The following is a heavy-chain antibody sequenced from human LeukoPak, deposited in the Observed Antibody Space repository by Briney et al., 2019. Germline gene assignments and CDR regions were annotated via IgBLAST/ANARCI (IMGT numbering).Heavy chain of an antibody. CDR2: INHSGST. J-gene: IGHJ4*02. CDR3: ASKQGYSYGSF. D-gene: IGHD5-18*01. Sequence: SETLSLTCAVYGGSFSGYYWSWIRQPPGKGLEWIGEINHSGSTNYNPSPKSRVTISVDTSKNQFSLKLSSVTAADTAVYYCASKQGYSYGSFWGQGTLVTVSS. V-gene: IGHV4-34*01. CDR1: GGSFSGYY.